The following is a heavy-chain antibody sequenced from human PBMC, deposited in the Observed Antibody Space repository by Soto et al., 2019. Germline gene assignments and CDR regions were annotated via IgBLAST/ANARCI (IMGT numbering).Heavy chain of an antibody. D-gene: IGHD3-3*01. J-gene: IGHJ6*03. CDR3: ARGLTYSDFWSGYYQSYYYYYMDV. V-gene: IGHV4-31*03. Sequence: SETLSLTCTVSGGSISSGGYYWSWIRQHPGKGLEWIGYIYYSGSTYYNPSLKSRVTISVDTSKNQFSLKLSSVTAADTAVYYCARGLTYSDFWSGYYQSYYYYYMDVWGKGPRSPSP. CDR2: IYYSGST. CDR1: GGSISSGGYY.